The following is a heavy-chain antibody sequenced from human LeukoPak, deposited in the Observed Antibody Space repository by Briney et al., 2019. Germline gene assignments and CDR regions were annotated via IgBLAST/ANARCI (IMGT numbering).Heavy chain of an antibody. V-gene: IGHV3-66*01. Sequence: GGSLRLSCAASGFTFSSYSMNWVRQAPGQGLEWVSVIYRGGSTYYADSVKGRFTISRDNSKNTLYLQMNSLRAEDTAVYYCARDEATAGINYWGQGTLATVSS. J-gene: IGHJ4*02. CDR2: IYRGGST. CDR1: GFTFSSYS. CDR3: ARDEATAGINY. D-gene: IGHD6-13*01.